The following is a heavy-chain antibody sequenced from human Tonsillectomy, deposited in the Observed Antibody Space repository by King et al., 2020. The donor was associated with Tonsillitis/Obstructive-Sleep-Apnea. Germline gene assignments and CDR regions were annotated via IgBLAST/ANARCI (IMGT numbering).Heavy chain of an antibody. CDR3: ASQGVGGGWYE. CDR1: GGSISSYY. Sequence: QVQLQESGPGLVKPSETLSLTCTVSGGSISSYYWSWIRQPPGKGLEWIGYIYYSGSTNYNPSLKSRVTISVDTSKNQFSLKLSSVTAADTAVYYCASQGVGGGWYEWGQGTLVTVSS. D-gene: IGHD6-19*01. J-gene: IGHJ4*02. V-gene: IGHV4-59*01. CDR2: IYYSGST.